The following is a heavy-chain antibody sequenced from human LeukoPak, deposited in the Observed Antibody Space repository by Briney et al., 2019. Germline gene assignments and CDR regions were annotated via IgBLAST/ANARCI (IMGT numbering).Heavy chain of an antibody. D-gene: IGHD3-10*01. CDR3: ARRYGSGSYRYYYYYYMDV. V-gene: IGHV4-34*01. CDR2: INHSGST. Sequence: PSETLSLTCAVYGGSFSGYYWSWIRQPPGKGLEWIGEINHSGSTNYDPSLKSRVTISVDTSKNQFSLKLSSVTAADTAVYYCARRYGSGSYRYYYYYYMDVWGKGTTVTISS. CDR1: GGSFSGYY. J-gene: IGHJ6*03.